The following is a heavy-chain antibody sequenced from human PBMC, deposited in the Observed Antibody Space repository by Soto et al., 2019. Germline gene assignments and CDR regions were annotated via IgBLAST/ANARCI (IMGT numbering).Heavy chain of an antibody. CDR2: ISAYNGNT. CDR1: GYTFTSYG. J-gene: IGHJ5*02. D-gene: IGHD3-3*01. V-gene: IGHV1-18*01. CDR3: ALWYYDFWSGYGGFDP. Sequence: ASVKGSCKASGYTFTSYGISWVRQAPGQGLEWMGWISAYNGNTNYAQKLQGRVTMTTDTSTSTAYMELRSLRSDDTAVYYCALWYYDFWSGYGGFDPWGQGTLVTVSS.